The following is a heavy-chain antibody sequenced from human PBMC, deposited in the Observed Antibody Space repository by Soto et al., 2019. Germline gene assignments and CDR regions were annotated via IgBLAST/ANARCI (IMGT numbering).Heavy chain of an antibody. D-gene: IGHD2-15*01. Sequence: SETLSLTCAVYGGSFSGYYWSWIRQPPGKGLEWIGEISHSGSTNYNPSLKSRVTIPVDTSKNQFSLKLSSVTAADTAVYYCARGGRGQTSYYYGMDVWGQGTTVTVSS. CDR3: ARGGRGQTSYYYGMDV. CDR1: GGSFSGYY. J-gene: IGHJ6*02. CDR2: ISHSGST. V-gene: IGHV4-34*01.